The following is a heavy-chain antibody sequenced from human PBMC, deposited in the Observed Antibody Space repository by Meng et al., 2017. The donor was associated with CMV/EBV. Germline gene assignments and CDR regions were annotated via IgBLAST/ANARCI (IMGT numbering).Heavy chain of an antibody. J-gene: IGHJ6*02. D-gene: IGHD2-2*02. CDR1: GGSFSGYY. Sequence: GSLRLSCAVYGGSFSGYYWSWIRQPPGKGLEWIGEINHSGSTNYNPSLKSRVTISVDTSKNQFSLKLSSATAADTAVYYCARGPRRGYCSSTSCYTEMSTIPRGYYYYGMDVWGQGTTVTVSS. V-gene: IGHV4-34*01. CDR2: INHSGST. CDR3: ARGPRRGYCSSTSCYTEMSTIPRGYYYYGMDV.